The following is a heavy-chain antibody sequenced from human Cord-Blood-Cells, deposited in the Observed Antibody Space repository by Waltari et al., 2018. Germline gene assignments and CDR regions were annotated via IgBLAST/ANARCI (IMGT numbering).Heavy chain of an antibody. V-gene: IGHV3-30-3*01. CDR2: ISYDGSNK. CDR3: ARYPVIEDIVVVPAAPRGWFDP. CDR1: GFTFSSYA. Sequence: QVQLVESGGGVVQPGRSLRLSCAASGFTFSSYAMHWVRQAPGKGLEWGAVISYDGSNKDYADSVKGRFTISRDNSKNTLYLQMNSLRAEDTAVYYCARYPVIEDIVVVPAAPRGWFDPWGQGTLVTVSS. J-gene: IGHJ5*02. D-gene: IGHD2-2*01.